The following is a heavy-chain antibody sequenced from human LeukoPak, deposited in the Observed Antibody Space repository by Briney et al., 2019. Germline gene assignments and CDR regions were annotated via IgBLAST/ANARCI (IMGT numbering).Heavy chain of an antibody. J-gene: IGHJ4*02. D-gene: IGHD4-11*01. CDR1: GGSIGSGDYY. CDR2: IYYSGST. V-gene: IGHV4-30-4*08. Sequence: SETLSLTCTVSGGSIGSGDYYWSWIRQPPGKGLEWIGYIYYSGSTYYNPSLKSRVTISVDTSKNQFSLKLSSVTAADTAVYFCGRSYSSSQDHWGRGILVAVSS. CDR3: GRSYSSSQDH.